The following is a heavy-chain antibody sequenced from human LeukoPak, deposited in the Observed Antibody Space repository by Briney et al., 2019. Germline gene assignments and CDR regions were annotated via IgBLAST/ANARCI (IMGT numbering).Heavy chain of an antibody. CDR2: ITPNSGGT. J-gene: IGHJ4*02. Sequence: GASVKVSCKASGYTFTGYYLNWVRQAPGQGLEWMGWITPNSGGTNYAQKFRGRVTMTRDTSITTAYMELSSLRSDDTAVYYFARAVVDRFWSGAPFDYWGQGTLVTVSS. V-gene: IGHV1-2*02. D-gene: IGHD3-3*01. CDR1: GYTFTGYY. CDR3: ARAVVDRFWSGAPFDY.